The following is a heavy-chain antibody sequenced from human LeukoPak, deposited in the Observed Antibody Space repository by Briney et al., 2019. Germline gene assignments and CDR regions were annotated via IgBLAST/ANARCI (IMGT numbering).Heavy chain of an antibody. Sequence: PGGSLRLSCAASGFTFSSYSMNWVRQAPGKGLEWVSSISSSSSYIYYADSVKGRFTISRDNAKNSLYLQMNSLRAEDTAVYYCAREECSSTSCYKAYYYYGMDVWGQGTTVTVSS. CDR2: ISSSSSYI. CDR3: AREECSSTSCYKAYYYYGMDV. CDR1: GFTFSSYS. V-gene: IGHV3-21*01. D-gene: IGHD2-2*02. J-gene: IGHJ6*02.